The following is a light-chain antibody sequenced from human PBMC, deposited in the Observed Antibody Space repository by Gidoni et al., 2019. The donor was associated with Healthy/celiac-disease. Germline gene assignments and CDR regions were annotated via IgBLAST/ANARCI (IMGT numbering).Light chain of an antibody. CDR2: RAS. CDR1: QSVSSN. CDR3: QQYNNWLRS. V-gene: IGKV3-15*01. J-gene: IGKJ2*04. Sequence: EIVMTQSPATLSVSPGERATLSCRASQSVSSNLAWYQQKPVQAPRLLIYRASTRATGIPARFSGSASGTEYTLTISSLQSEDFAVYYCQQYNNWLRSFGQGTKLEIK.